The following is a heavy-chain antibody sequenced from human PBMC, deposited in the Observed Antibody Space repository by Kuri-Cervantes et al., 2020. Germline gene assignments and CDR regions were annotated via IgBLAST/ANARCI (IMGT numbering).Heavy chain of an antibody. CDR1: GFTFSSYA. D-gene: IGHD3-22*01. Sequence: LSLTCAASGFTFSSYAMHWVRQAPGKGLEWVAVISYDGSNKYYADSVKGRFTISRDNSKNTLYLQMNSLRAEDTAVYYCARDGYDSSGYYFDYWGQGTLVTVSS. J-gene: IGHJ4*02. CDR2: ISYDGSNK. CDR3: ARDGYDSSGYYFDY. V-gene: IGHV3-30-3*01.